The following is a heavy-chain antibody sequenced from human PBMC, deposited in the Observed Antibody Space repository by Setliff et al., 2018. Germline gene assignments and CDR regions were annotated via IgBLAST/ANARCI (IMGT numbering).Heavy chain of an antibody. CDR1: GGSISSGGYY. D-gene: IGHD4-17*01. V-gene: IGHV4-31*03. CDR3: ARDPLTTNRRRAFDI. J-gene: IGHJ3*02. Sequence: SETLSLTCTVSGGSISSGGYYWSWIRQHPGKGPEWIGYNYYRGSTYYNPSLKSRVTISVDTSKNQFSLKLSSVTAADTAVYYCARDPLTTNRRRAFDIWGQGTIVTVSS. CDR2: NYYRGST.